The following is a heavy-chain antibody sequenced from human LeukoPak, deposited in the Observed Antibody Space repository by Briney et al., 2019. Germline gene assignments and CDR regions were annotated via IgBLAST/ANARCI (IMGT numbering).Heavy chain of an antibody. CDR3: AISTVVVVPAAMDY. D-gene: IGHD2-2*01. CDR2: INHSGST. J-gene: IGHJ4*02. Sequence: PSETLSLTCAVYGGSFSGYYWSWIRQPPGKGLEWIGEINHSGSTNYNPSLKSRVTISVDTSKNQFSLKLSSVTAADTAVYYCAISTVVVVPAAMDYWGQGTLVTVSS. CDR1: GGSFSGYY. V-gene: IGHV4-34*01.